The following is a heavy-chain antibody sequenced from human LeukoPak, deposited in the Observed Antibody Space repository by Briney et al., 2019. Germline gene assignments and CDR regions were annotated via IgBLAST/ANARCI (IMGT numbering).Heavy chain of an antibody. V-gene: IGHV3-30*03. CDR3: ATKGPTVTPTGDGDAFGI. CDR2: ISYDGSNK. D-gene: IGHD4-17*01. J-gene: IGHJ3*02. Sequence: PGRSLRLSCAASGFTFSSYGMHWVRQAPGKGLEWVAVISYDGSNKYYADSVKGRFTISRDNSKNTLYLQMNSLRAEDTAVYYCATKGPTVTPTGDGDAFGIWGQGTMVTVSS. CDR1: GFTFSSYG.